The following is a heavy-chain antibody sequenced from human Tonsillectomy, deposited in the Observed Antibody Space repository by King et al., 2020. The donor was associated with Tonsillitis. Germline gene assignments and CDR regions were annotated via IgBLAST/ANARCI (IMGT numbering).Heavy chain of an antibody. CDR1: GGSISSYY. CDR2: IYFSGST. J-gene: IGHJ4*02. Sequence: VQLQESGPGLVKPSETLSLTCTVSGGSISSYYWSWIRQPPGKGLEWIGFIYFSGSTNYNPSLKSRDTISVDTSKNQFSLTLSSVTAAATAVYYCASHYREARLPLYFDYWGQGTLCTASA. CDR3: ASHYREARLPLYFDY. D-gene: IGHD3-16*02. V-gene: IGHV4-59*01.